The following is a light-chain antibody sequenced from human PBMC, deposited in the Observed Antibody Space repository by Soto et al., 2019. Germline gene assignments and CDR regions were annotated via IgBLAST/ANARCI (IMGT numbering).Light chain of an antibody. V-gene: IGLV2-14*01. CDR3: GSYTSSSTRV. Sequence: QSALAQPASVSGSPGQSITISCTGTSSDVGSNNYVSWYQQHPGKAPKLMIYGVSNRPSGVSNRFSGSKSGHTASLTISGLQAEDEADYYCGSYTSSSTRVFGTGTKVTVL. CDR2: GVS. J-gene: IGLJ1*01. CDR1: SSDVGSNNY.